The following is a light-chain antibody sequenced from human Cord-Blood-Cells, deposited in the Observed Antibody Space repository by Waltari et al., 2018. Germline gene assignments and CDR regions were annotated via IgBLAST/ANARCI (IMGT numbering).Light chain of an antibody. Sequence: QSALTQTASVSGSPGQSITISCTGTSSDVGSSNLVSWYQQHPGKAPKLMIYESSKRPSGVSNRFSGSKSGNTACLTSSWLQAEDEADYDCCSYAGSSTWVFGGGTKLTVL. V-gene: IGLV2-23*01. CDR1: SSDVGSSNL. J-gene: IGLJ3*02. CDR2: ESS. CDR3: CSYAGSSTWV.